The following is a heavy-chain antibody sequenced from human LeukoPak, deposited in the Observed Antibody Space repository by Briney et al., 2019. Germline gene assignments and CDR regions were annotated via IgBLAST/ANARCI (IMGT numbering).Heavy chain of an antibody. D-gene: IGHD2-15*01. Sequence: GGSLRLSGAASGFTFSSHAMHWVRQAPGKGLEWVAVISYDGSNKYYADSVKGRFTISRDNSKNTLYLQMNSLRAEDTAVYYCARTRYCSGGSCYSPYCYYGMDVWGQGTTVTVSS. J-gene: IGHJ6*02. CDR2: ISYDGSNK. V-gene: IGHV3-30-3*01. CDR3: ARTRYCSGGSCYSPYCYYGMDV. CDR1: GFTFSSHA.